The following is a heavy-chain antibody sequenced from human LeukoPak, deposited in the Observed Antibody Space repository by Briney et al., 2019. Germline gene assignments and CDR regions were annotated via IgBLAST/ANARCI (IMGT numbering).Heavy chain of an antibody. CDR2: ISSSSSTI. CDR1: GFTFSSYS. CDR3: ARDLRGYSYGRNPFDY. Sequence: GGSLRLSYAASGFTFSSYSMNWVRQAPGKGLEWVSYISSSSSTIYYADSVKGRFTISRDNAKNPLYLQMNSLRAEDTAVYYCARDLRGYSYGRNPFDYWGQGTLVTVSS. V-gene: IGHV3-48*01. D-gene: IGHD5-18*01. J-gene: IGHJ4*02.